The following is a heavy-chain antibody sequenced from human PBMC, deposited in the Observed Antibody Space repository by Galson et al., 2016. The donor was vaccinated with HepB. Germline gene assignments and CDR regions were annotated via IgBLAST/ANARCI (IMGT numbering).Heavy chain of an antibody. CDR3: ARDWKETYGMDV. V-gene: IGHV1-69*13. CDR1: GDTFSSYT. D-gene: IGHD1-1*01. CDR2: IIPLLATA. Sequence: SVKVSCKASGDTFSSYTITWVRQAPGQGLEWMGGIIPLLATANYAQKFQGRVTITADESTSTAYMELSSLRFEDTAMYYCARDWKETYGMDVWGQGTTATVSS. J-gene: IGHJ6*02.